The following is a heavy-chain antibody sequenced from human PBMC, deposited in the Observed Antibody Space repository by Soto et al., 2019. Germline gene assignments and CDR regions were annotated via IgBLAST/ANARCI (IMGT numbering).Heavy chain of an antibody. CDR2: ISGSGGST. Sequence: GGSLRLSCAASGFTFSSYAMSWVRQAPGRVLEWVSAISGSGGSTYYADSVKGRFTISRDNSKNTLYLQMNSLRAEDTAVYYCAKWGYCSSTSCYTRWFDPWGQGTLVTVSS. V-gene: IGHV3-23*01. D-gene: IGHD2-2*02. J-gene: IGHJ5*02. CDR3: AKWGYCSSTSCYTRWFDP. CDR1: GFTFSSYA.